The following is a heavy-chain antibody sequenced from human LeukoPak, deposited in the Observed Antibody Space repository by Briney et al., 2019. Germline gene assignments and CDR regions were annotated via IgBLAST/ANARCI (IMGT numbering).Heavy chain of an antibody. D-gene: IGHD3-22*01. CDR2: ISWNSGSI. Sequence: PGRSLRLSCAASGFTFDDYAMHWVRQAPGKGLEWVSGISWNSGSIGYADSVKGRFTISRDNAKNSLYLQMNSLRAEDTALYYCAEDLDSSGTPVGIFDYWGQGTLVTVSS. J-gene: IGHJ4*02. V-gene: IGHV3-9*01. CDR3: AEDLDSSGTPVGIFDY. CDR1: GFTFDDYA.